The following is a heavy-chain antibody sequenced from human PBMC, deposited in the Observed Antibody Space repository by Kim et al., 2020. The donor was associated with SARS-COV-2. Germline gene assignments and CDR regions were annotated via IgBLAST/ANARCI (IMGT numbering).Heavy chain of an antibody. V-gene: IGHV3-15*01. J-gene: IGHJ4*02. Sequence: GGSPRLSCAVSGIPFSNPWFNWVRQSPGKGLEWVGRIKSKTDGGTADLATPVKGRFAISRDDSKNTLSLLMNNVETDDSAVYYCTTVSMRWGQGTLVTVSS. D-gene: IGHD2-2*01. CDR1: GIPFSNPW. CDR3: TTVSMR. CDR2: IKSKTDGGTA.